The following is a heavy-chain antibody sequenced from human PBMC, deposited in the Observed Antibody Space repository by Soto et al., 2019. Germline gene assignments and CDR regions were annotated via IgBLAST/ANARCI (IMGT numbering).Heavy chain of an antibody. CDR2: ISDSGGTS. Sequence: EVQLVDSGGGLVQPGGSLRLSCAASGFIFSNYVMSWVRRAPGKGLEWVSSISDSGGTSYYGDSVKARFTISRDNSKNTLYLEMNSLRAEDTAIYYCAKRPRALLTFVYWGQGTLVTVSS. D-gene: IGHD1-26*01. J-gene: IGHJ4*02. V-gene: IGHV3-23*04. CDR3: AKRPRALLTFVY. CDR1: GFIFSNYV.